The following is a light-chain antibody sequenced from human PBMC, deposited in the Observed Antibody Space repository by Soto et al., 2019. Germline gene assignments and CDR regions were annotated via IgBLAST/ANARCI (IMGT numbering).Light chain of an antibody. CDR1: QSVDSSY. CDR3: QQYGSYPLT. Sequence: EVVLTQSPGALSMSPGERATLSCRASQSVDSSYFAWYQQRPGQAPRLLISETYTRATGIPDRFSGSGSGTDFTLTVSRLEPEDFAVYFCQQYGSYPLTFGGGTKVDI. V-gene: IGKV3-20*01. CDR2: ETY. J-gene: IGKJ4*01.